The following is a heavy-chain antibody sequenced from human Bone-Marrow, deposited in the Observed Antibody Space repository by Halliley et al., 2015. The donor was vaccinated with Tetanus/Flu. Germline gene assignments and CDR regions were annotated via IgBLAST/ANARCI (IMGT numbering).Heavy chain of an antibody. D-gene: IGHD3-10*01. V-gene: IGHV3-15*01. CDR2: IKTKADGGTV. Sequence: AASGFTFNTAWMSWVRQAPGKGLEWVGLIKTKADGGTVDYAAPVKGRFTISRDDSRNTLFLQMNSLKTEDTAVYYCTSPGDYFDYWGQGTLVTVSS. CDR3: TSPGDYFDY. J-gene: IGHJ4*02. CDR1: GFTFNTAW.